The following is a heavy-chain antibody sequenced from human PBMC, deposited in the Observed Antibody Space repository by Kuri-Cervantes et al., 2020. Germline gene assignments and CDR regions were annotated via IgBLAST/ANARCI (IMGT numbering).Heavy chain of an antibody. CDR3: GLAAAEVKDAFDI. D-gene: IGHD6-13*01. CDR1: GGSINSGDFY. Sequence: SETLSLTCTVAGGSINSGDFYWSWIRQPPGKGLEWIGYIYYSGSTYYNPSLKSRVTISVDTSKNQFSLKLSSVTAADTAVYYCGLAAAEVKDAFDIWGQGTMVTVSS. J-gene: IGHJ3*02. V-gene: IGHV4-30-4*01. CDR2: IYYSGST.